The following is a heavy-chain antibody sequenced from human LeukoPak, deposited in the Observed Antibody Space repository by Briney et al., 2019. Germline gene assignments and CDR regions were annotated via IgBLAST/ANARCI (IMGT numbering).Heavy chain of an antibody. V-gene: IGHV3-74*01. J-gene: IGHJ6*03. CDR3: AGTGCSGGSCYADYMDV. CDR2: IDSDGSTT. D-gene: IGHD2-15*01. Sequence: GSLRLSCAASGFTFSTYWMHWVRQAPGKGLVWVSRIDSDGSTTDYADSVKGRFTISSDNAKNTVYLQMNSLRAEDTAVYYCAGTGCSGGSCYADYMDVWGKGTTVTVSS. CDR1: GFTFSTYW.